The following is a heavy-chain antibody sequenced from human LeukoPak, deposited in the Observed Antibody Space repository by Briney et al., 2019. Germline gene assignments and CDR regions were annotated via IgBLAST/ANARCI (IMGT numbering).Heavy chain of an antibody. D-gene: IGHD5-18*01. CDR2: INHSGST. Sequence: SETLSLTCAVYGGSFSGYYWSWIRQPPGKGLEWIGEINHSGSTNYNPSLKSRVTISVDTSKNQFSLKLSSVTAADTAVYYCARENVIQRGNFDYWGQGTLVTVSS. CDR3: ARENVIQRGNFDY. V-gene: IGHV4-34*01. J-gene: IGHJ4*02. CDR1: GGSFSGYY.